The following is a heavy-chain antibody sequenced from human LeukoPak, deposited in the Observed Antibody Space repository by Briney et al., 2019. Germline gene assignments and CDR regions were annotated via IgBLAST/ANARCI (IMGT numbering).Heavy chain of an antibody. D-gene: IGHD1-26*01. CDR2: ISGSGGST. CDR1: GFTFSSYA. V-gene: IGHV3-23*01. Sequence: GGSLRLSCAASGFTFSSYAMSWIRQAPGKGLEWVSAISGSGGSTYYVDSVKGRFTISRDNSKNTLYLQMNSLRAEDTAVYYCAKAAGNRIVGATNYFDYWGQGTLVTVSS. CDR3: AKAAGNRIVGATNYFDY. J-gene: IGHJ4*02.